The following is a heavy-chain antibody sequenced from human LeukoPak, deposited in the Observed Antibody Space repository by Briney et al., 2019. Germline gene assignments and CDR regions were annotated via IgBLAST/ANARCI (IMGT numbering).Heavy chain of an antibody. Sequence: GGSLRLSCAASGFTFSSYSMNWVRQAPGKGLEWVSSISSSSSYIYYADSVKGRFTISRDNAKNSLYLQMNSLRAEDTAVYYCATRNVDFWSGYYVTYYYYGMDVWGQGTTVTVSS. V-gene: IGHV3-21*04. CDR1: GFTFSSYS. D-gene: IGHD3-3*01. CDR2: ISSSSSYI. J-gene: IGHJ6*02. CDR3: ATRNVDFWSGYYVTYYYYGMDV.